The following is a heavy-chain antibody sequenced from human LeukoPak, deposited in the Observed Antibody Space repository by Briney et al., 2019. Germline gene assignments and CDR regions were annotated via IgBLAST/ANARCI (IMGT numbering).Heavy chain of an antibody. J-gene: IGHJ4*02. CDR2: IYYSGST. D-gene: IGHD2-15*01. Sequence: SETLSLTCTVSGGSISSYYWSWIRQPPGKGLEWIGYIYYSGSTNYNPSLKSRVTISVDTSKNQFSLKLSSVTAADTAVYYCASLPPPSVVVAARAIWGQGTLVTVSS. CDR1: GGSISSYY. V-gene: IGHV4-59*08. CDR3: ASLPPPSVVVAARAI.